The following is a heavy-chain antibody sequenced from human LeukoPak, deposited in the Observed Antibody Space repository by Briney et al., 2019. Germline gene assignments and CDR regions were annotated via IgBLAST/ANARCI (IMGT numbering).Heavy chain of an antibody. CDR1: GYTFTGYY. CDR3: ARGTMIVVAYNWFDP. Sequence: SVKVSCKASGYTFTGYYMHWVRQAPGQGLEWMGWINPNSGGTNYAQKFQGRVTMTRDTSISTAYMELSRLRSDDTAVYYCARGTMIVVAYNWFDPWGQGTLVTVSS. J-gene: IGHJ5*02. V-gene: IGHV1-2*02. CDR2: INPNSGGT. D-gene: IGHD3-22*01.